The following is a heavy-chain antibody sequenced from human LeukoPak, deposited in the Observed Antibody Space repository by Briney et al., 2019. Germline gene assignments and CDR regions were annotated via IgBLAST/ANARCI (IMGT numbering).Heavy chain of an antibody. D-gene: IGHD3-22*01. V-gene: IGHV4-30-4*01. J-gene: IGHJ5*02. CDR2: IYYSGST. CDR3: ASAYDRSGYLTGFDP. Sequence: SETLSLTCTVSGGSISSGDYYWSWIRQPPEKGLEWIGYIYYSGSTYYNPSLKSRVTISVDMSKNQFSLKLNSVTAADTAMYYCASAYDRSGYLTGFDPWGQGTLVTVSS. CDR1: GGSISSGDYY.